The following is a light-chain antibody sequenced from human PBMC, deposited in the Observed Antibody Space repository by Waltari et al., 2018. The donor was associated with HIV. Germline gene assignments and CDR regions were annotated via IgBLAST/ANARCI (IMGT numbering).Light chain of an antibody. CDR3: QQANSFPHT. CDR2: EAS. J-gene: IGKJ4*01. V-gene: IGKV1-12*01. Sequence: DIQMTQSPSFVSASVGDRVSITCRASQNIRTSLAWYQRGPGEAPSLLSYEASRLQGGVPSRFSGSGSGTSFILNIDKLQAEDFAMYYCQQANSFPHTFGGGT. CDR1: QNIRTS.